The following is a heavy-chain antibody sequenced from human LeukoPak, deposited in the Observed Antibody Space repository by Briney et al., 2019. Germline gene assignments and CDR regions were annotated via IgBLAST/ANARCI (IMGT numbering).Heavy chain of an antibody. J-gene: IGHJ4*02. CDR1: GYTFTSYY. CDR2: INHSGGST. V-gene: IGHV1-46*01. D-gene: IGHD3-3*01. CDR3: ARDRGRFLEWLLPTGFDY. Sequence: ASVKVSCKASGYTFTSYYMHWVRQAPGQGLEWMGIINHSGGSTSYAQKFQGRVTMTRDTSTSTVYMEMRSLRSEDTAVYYCARDRGRFLEWLLPTGFDYWGQGTLVTVSS.